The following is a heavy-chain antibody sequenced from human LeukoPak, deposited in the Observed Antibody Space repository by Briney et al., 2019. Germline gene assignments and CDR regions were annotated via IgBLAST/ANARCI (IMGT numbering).Heavy chain of an antibody. CDR2: IYYSGST. J-gene: IGHJ4*02. CDR1: GYSISSGYY. Sequence: SETLSLTCTVSGYSISSGYYWGWIRQPPGKGLEWIGSIYYSGSTYYNPSLKSRVTISVDTPKNQFSLKLSSVTAADTAVYYCARVGSSSWYGGAWGQGTLVTVSS. CDR3: ARVGSSSWYGGA. V-gene: IGHV4-38-2*02. D-gene: IGHD6-13*01.